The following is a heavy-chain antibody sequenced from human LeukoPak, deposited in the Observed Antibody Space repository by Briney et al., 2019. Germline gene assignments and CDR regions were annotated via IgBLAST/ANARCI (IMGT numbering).Heavy chain of an antibody. CDR1: GFTFSSYE. CDR3: AKDHSYDSGSSYLVGPHYYCMDV. Sequence: GGSLRLSCAASGFTFSSYEMNWVRQAPGKGLEWVSYISSSGSTIYYADSVKGRFTISRDNSKSTLYLQMNSLRAEDTAVYYCAKDHSYDSGSSYLVGPHYYCMDVWGKGTSVTISS. V-gene: IGHV3-48*03. D-gene: IGHD3-10*01. CDR2: ISSSGSTI. J-gene: IGHJ6*03.